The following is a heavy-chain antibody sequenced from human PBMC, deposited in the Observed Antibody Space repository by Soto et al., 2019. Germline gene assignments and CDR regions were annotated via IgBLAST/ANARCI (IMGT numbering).Heavy chain of an antibody. Sequence: QVELQESGPGLVKPSQTLSLTCTVSGGSISSGGYYWSWIRQHPGKGLEWIGYIYDGGSTYYNPPLRSRVTKPVYTSKGQCSLTLCSVAAADTAVYYFACQATGWYPDYWGQGTLVTVSS. D-gene: IGHD6-19*01. V-gene: IGHV4-31*03. CDR2: IYDGGST. J-gene: IGHJ4*02. CDR1: GGSISSGGYY. CDR3: ACQATGWYPDY.